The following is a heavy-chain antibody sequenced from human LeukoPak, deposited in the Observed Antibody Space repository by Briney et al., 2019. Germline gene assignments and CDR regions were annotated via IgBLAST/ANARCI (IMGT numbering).Heavy chain of an antibody. Sequence: GGSLRLSCAASGFTFSSYAMHWVRQAPGKGLEWVAVISYDGSNKYYADSVKSRFTISRDNSKNTLYLQRNSLRAEDTAVYYCASGQTYYDFWSGYSTNLAFDYWGQGTLVTVSS. CDR1: GFTFSSYA. CDR3: ASGQTYYDFWSGYSTNLAFDY. CDR2: ISYDGSNK. V-gene: IGHV3-30-3*01. J-gene: IGHJ4*02. D-gene: IGHD3-3*01.